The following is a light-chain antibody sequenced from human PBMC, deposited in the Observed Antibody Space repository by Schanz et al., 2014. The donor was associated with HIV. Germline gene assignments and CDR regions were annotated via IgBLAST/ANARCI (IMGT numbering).Light chain of an antibody. J-gene: IGKJ5*01. CDR3: QQYGTSLIT. Sequence: EIVLTQSPGTLSLSPGERATLSCRASQSVSSSYLAWYQQKPGQAPRLLIYAASTRATDIPARFSGSGSGTEFTLTISSLQSEDFAVYYCQQYGTSLITFGQGTRLEI. CDR1: QSVSSSY. CDR2: AAS. V-gene: IGKV3-20*01.